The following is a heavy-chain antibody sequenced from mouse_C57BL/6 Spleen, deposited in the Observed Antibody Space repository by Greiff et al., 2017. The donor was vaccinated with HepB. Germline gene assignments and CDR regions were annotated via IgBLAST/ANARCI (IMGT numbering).Heavy chain of an antibody. CDR1: GYTFTDYN. CDR2: INTNNGGT. CDR3: ASGDYYGSSQFAY. V-gene: IGHV1-22*01. Sequence: VQLQQSGPELVKPGASVKMSCKASGYTFTDYNMHWVKQSHGKSLEWIGYINTNNGGTSYNQKFKGKATLTVNKSSSTAYMALRSLTSEDSAVYYGASGDYYGSSQFAYWGQGTLVTVSA. D-gene: IGHD1-1*01. J-gene: IGHJ3*01.